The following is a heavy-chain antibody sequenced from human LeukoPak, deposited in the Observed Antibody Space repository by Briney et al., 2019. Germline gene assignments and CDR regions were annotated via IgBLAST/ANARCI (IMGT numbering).Heavy chain of an antibody. CDR1: GGSISSGSYY. CDR2: IYTSGST. V-gene: IGHV4-61*02. Sequence: PSQTLSLTCTVSGGSISSGSYYWSWIRQPAGKGLEWIGRIYTSGSTNYNPSLKSRVTMSVDTSKNQFSLKVRSVTAADTAVYYCARESRRSYCNEYWGRGTLVTVSS. D-gene: IGHD3-10*01. J-gene: IGHJ4*02. CDR3: ARESRRSYCNEY.